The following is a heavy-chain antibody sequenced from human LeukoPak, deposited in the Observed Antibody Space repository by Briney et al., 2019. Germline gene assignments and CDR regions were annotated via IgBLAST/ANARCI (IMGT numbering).Heavy chain of an antibody. Sequence: SETLSLTCTVSGGSISSYYWSWIRQPPGKGLEWIGYIYYSGSTNYNPSLKSRVTISVDTSKNQFSLKLSSVTAADTAVYYCARRGPVGYGSGFYYYGMDVWGQGTTVTVSS. V-gene: IGHV4-59*08. J-gene: IGHJ6*02. CDR1: GGSISSYY. D-gene: IGHD3-10*01. CDR3: ARRGPVGYGSGFYYYGMDV. CDR2: IYYSGST.